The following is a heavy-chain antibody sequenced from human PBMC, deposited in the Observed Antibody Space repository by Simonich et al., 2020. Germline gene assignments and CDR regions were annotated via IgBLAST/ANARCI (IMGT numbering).Heavy chain of an antibody. CDR2: SSAYNGNT. CDR3: ARASRGTWWYYYFDY. Sequence: QVQLVQSGAEVKKPGASVKVSCKASGYTFTSYGISWVRQAPGQGLEWMGRSSAYNGNTNDAQKLQGRVTMTTDTATSTAYMELRSLRSDDTAVYYCARASRGTWWYYYFDYWGQGTLVTVSS. V-gene: IGHV1-18*01. CDR1: GYTFTSYG. J-gene: IGHJ4*02. D-gene: IGHD2-15*01.